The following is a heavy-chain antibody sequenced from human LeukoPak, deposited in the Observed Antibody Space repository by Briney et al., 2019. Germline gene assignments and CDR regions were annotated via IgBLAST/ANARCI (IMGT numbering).Heavy chain of an antibody. J-gene: IGHJ4*02. CDR2: ISSSSSYI. CDR3: ARDKAVAGTDFDY. CDR1: GFTFSSYS. Sequence: GGSLRLSCAASGFTFSSYSMNWVRQAPGKGLEWVSSISSSSSYIYYADSVKGRFTISRDNAKNSLYLQMDTLRADDTAVYYCARDKAVAGTDFDYWGQGTLVTVSS. D-gene: IGHD6-19*01. V-gene: IGHV3-21*04.